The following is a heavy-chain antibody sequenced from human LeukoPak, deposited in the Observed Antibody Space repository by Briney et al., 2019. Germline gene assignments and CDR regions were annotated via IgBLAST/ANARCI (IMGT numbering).Heavy chain of an antibody. Sequence: SETLSLTCSVSGGSMSITTYYWDWIRQPPGKGLEWIGTIYYSGSTHYNPSLRSRVTMSVDTSKNQFSLRLRSVTAADTAVYYCARRDCSDGSCEYYFDSWGQGTLVSVSS. CDR2: IYYSGST. J-gene: IGHJ4*02. CDR1: GGSMSITTYY. CDR3: ARRDCSDGSCEYYFDS. D-gene: IGHD2/OR15-2a*01. V-gene: IGHV4-39*07.